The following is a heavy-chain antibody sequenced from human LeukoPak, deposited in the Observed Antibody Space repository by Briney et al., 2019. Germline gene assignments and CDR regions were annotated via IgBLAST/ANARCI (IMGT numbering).Heavy chain of an antibody. D-gene: IGHD3-10*01. CDR2: INPNSGGT. CDR3: ARDRLIYGWMVRGYNWFDP. J-gene: IGHJ5*02. Sequence: GASVKVSCKASGYTFTGYYMHWVRQAPGQGLEWMGWINPNSGGTNYAQKFQGRVTMTRDTSISTAYMELSRLRSDDTAVYYCARDRLIYGWMVRGYNWFDPWGQGTLVTVSS. CDR1: GYTFTGYY. V-gene: IGHV1-2*02.